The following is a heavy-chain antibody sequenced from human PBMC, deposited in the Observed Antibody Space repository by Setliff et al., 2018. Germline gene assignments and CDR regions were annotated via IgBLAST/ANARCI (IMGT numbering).Heavy chain of an antibody. CDR3: TRSRGPRVVLAIPFDH. Sequence: GASVKVSCKTSGFRFTSFGFSWVRQAPGQGLEWMGWISPYSGESNYAQKFQDRLTVTADTSTKTTYMELRSLTPDDTAVYFCTRSRGPRVVLAIPFDHWGQGSLVTVSS. V-gene: IGHV1-18*01. D-gene: IGHD3-16*01. CDR2: ISPYSGES. J-gene: IGHJ4*02. CDR1: GFRFTSFG.